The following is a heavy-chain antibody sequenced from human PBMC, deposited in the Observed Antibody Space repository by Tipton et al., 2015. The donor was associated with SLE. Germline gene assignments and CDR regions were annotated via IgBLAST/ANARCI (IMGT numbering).Heavy chain of an antibody. CDR2: IYHSGST. J-gene: IGHJ4*02. Sequence: TLSLTCTVSGYSISSDYYWGWIRQPPGKGLEWIGSIYHSGSTYYNPSLKSRATISVDTSKNQFSLKLSSVTAADTAVYYCARQVRYSSSWYSGRYFDYWGQGTLVTVSS. D-gene: IGHD6-13*01. V-gene: IGHV4-38-2*02. CDR3: ARQVRYSSSWYSGRYFDY. CDR1: GYSISSDYY.